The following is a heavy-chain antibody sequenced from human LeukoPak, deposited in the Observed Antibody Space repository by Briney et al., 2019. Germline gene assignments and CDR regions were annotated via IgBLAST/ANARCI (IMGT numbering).Heavy chain of an antibody. CDR3: ARGLSSGWGYYYTDV. J-gene: IGHJ6*03. Sequence: GGSLRLSCAASGFTFSSYWMSWVRQAPGKGLEWVANIKQDGSEKYYVDSVKGRFTISRDNAKNSLYLQMNSLRAEDTAVYYCARGLSSGWGYYYTDVWGKGTTVTVSS. V-gene: IGHV3-7*01. CDR2: IKQDGSEK. D-gene: IGHD6-19*01. CDR1: GFTFSSYW.